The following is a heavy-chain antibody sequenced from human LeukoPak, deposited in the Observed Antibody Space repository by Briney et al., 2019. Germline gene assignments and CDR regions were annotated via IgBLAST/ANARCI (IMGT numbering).Heavy chain of an antibody. Sequence: SETLSPTCTVSGGSISSSSYYWGWIRQPPGKGLEWIGSIYYSGSTYYNPSLKSRVTISVDTSKNQFSLKLSSVTAADTAVYYCATLRLGAAGDVWGKGTTVTVSS. CDR1: GGSISSSSYY. CDR2: IYYSGST. J-gene: IGHJ6*04. D-gene: IGHD3-16*01. CDR3: ATLRLGAAGDV. V-gene: IGHV4-39*01.